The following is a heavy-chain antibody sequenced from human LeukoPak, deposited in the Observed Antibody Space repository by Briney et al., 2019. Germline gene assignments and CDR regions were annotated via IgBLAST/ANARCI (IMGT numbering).Heavy chain of an antibody. CDR3: ARVMGYCTSTSCHPGWFDA. CDR1: GGSINNGRNY. Sequence: PSETLSLTCTVSGGSINNGRNYWNWIRQPPGKGLEWLGYIYYSGSTHSSPSVRSRVTMSLDTSKNQFSLKVRSVTAADSAVYYCARVMGYCTSTSCHPGWFDAWGQGALVTVSS. D-gene: IGHD2-2*01. V-gene: IGHV4-61*01. J-gene: IGHJ5*02. CDR2: IYYSGST.